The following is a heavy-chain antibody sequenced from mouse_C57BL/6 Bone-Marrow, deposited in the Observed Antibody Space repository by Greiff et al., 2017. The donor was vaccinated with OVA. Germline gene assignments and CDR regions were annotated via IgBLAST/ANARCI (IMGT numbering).Heavy chain of an antibody. CDR2: IDPENGDT. Sequence: EVQLQESGAELVRPGASVKLSCTASGFNIKDDYMHWVKQRPEQGLEWIGWIDPENGDTEYASKFQGKATITADTSSNTAYLQLSSLTSEDTAVYYCTTEYYYGSSDYWGQGTTLTVSS. CDR3: TTEYYYGSSDY. V-gene: IGHV14-4*01. D-gene: IGHD1-1*01. J-gene: IGHJ2*01. CDR1: GFNIKDDY.